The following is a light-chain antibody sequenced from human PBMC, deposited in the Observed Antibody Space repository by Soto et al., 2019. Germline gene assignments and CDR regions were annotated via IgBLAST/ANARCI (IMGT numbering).Light chain of an antibody. CDR1: QSLNTN. J-gene: IGKJ1*01. CDR3: HEYNTWSWT. Sequence: ETVMTQSPATLSVSPGEGATLSCRASQSLNTNLAWYQQKLGQAPRVLIYGASTRATGIPARFSGSGSGTEFTLTISGLQSEDSGVYFCHEYNTWSWTFGQGTKVDIK. CDR2: GAS. V-gene: IGKV3-15*01.